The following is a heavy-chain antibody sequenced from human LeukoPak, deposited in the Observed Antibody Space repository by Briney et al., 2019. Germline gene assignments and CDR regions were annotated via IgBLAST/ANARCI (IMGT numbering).Heavy chain of an antibody. CDR2: ISNEGNNK. V-gene: IGHV3-30*18. CDR3: AKEIYFGSGSYPDY. CDR1: GFTFSSYG. J-gene: IGHJ4*02. Sequence: GGSLRLSCAASGFTFSSYGIHWVRQAPGKGLEWVAAISNEGNNKYYADSVKGRFTISRDNSKNTLYLQMNSLRAEDTAVYYCAKEIYFGSGSYPDYWGQGTLVIVSS. D-gene: IGHD3-10*01.